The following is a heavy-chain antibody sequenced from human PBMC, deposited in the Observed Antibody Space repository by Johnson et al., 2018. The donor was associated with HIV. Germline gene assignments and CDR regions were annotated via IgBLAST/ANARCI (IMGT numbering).Heavy chain of an antibody. Sequence: VQLVESGGGVVQPGRSLRLSCAASGFTFSSYGMHWVRQAPGKGLEWVAVIWYDGSNKYYADPVRGRSPISRAYDKNTPYLQMNSPSPEDTGVYHCARDRHGSGRPNAFDLWGRGTKVTV. CDR1: GFTFSSYG. V-gene: IGHV3-33*01. D-gene: IGHD3-10*01. J-gene: IGHJ3*01. CDR3: ARDRHGSGRPNAFDL. CDR2: IWYDGSNK.